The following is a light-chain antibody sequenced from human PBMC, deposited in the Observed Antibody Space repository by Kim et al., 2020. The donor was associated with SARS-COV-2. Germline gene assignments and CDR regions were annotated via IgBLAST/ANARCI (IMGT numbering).Light chain of an antibody. CDR3: QSYNSAPWT. CDR1: QDISNY. J-gene: IGKJ1*01. CDR2: AAS. Sequence: ASVGERGTITCRASQDISNYLAWFQHKPGTAPKLLIYAASALHSEVPSRFSGSGSGTDFTLTISSLQPEDVATFYCQSYNSAPWTFGRGTKVDIK. V-gene: IGKV1-27*01.